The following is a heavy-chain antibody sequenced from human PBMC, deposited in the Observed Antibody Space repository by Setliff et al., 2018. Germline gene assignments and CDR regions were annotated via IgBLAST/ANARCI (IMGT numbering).Heavy chain of an antibody. D-gene: IGHD3-3*01. CDR3: ATPGRDDLDSPFEPFDI. Sequence: PSETLSLTCTVSGDSITSGSDYWNWIRQPAGKGLEWIGRIYTTGNTNYNPSLKSRVTISVDTSKKQFSLMLTSMTAADTAVYYCATPGRDDLDSPFEPFDIWGQGTMVTVSS. J-gene: IGHJ3*02. CDR1: GDSITSGSDY. CDR2: IYTTGNT. V-gene: IGHV4-61*02.